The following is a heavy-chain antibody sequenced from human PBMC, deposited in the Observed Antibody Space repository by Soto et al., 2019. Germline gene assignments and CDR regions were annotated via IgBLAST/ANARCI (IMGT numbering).Heavy chain of an antibody. CDR3: GKTVRGGGYGDWYFDL. V-gene: IGHV3-23*05. CDR1: GFTFSTYG. D-gene: IGHD5-12*01. Sequence: EVQLLETGGGLVQPGWSLRLSCAASGFTFSTYGMTWFRLAPGRGLEYVSAINPSVSVTYYPDSLKGRFTISRDNSKNTLYVQMNGLRAADTAIYYCGKTVRGGGYGDWYFDLWGRGTLVTVSS. J-gene: IGHJ2*01. CDR2: INPSVSVT.